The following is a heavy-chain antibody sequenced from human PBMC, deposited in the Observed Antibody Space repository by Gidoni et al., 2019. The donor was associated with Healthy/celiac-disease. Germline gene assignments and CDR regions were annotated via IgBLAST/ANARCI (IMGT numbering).Heavy chain of an antibody. CDR2: ISYDGSNK. CDR3: ARGWGTIFGGVFDY. V-gene: IGHV3-30*04. Sequence: QVQLVESGGGVVQPGRSLRLSCAASGFTFSSYTMHWVRQAPGPGLEWVALISYDGSNKYYADSVNGRFTISRDNSKNTLYLQVNSLRTEDTAVYYCARGWGTIFGGVFDYWGQGTLVTVSS. J-gene: IGHJ4*02. CDR1: GFTFSSYT. D-gene: IGHD3-3*01.